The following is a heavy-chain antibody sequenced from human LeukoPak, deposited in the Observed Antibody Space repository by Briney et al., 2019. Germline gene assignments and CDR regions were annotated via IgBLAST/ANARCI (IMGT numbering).Heavy chain of an antibody. CDR1: GFTFEDHV. CDR2: ISWSGDRM. J-gene: IGHJ4*02. D-gene: IGHD2-2*01. CDR3: AKDLGGSATTV. V-gene: IGHV3-9*01. Sequence: SGRSLRLSCAASGFTFEDHVMHWVRQAPGKGLEWVSSISWSGDRMGYADAVKGRFTISRDNANNSLFLQMNSLRVEDTALYYCAKDLGGSATTVWGQGTLVTVSS.